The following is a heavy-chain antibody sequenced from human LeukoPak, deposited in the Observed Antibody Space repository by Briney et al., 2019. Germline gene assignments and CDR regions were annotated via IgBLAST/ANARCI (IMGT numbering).Heavy chain of an antibody. V-gene: IGHV1-2*02. CDR3: AREKPGRKRYYYYMDV. J-gene: IGHJ6*03. CDR2: INPNSGGT. D-gene: IGHD1-14*01. CDR1: GYTFTGYY. Sequence: GASVKVSCKASGYTFTGYYMHWVRQAPGQGLEWMGWINPNSGGTNYAQKFQGRVTMTRDASISTAYMELSRLRSDDTAVYYCAREKPGRKRYYYYMDVWGKGTTVTVSS.